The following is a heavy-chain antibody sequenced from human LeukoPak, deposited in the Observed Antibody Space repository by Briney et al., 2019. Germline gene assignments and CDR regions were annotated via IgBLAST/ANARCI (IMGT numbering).Heavy chain of an antibody. J-gene: IGHJ4*02. D-gene: IGHD5-18*01. CDR1: GGSISSGGYS. CDR3: ARVLSYSYGRIYFDY. Sequence: PSQTLSLTCAVSGGSISSGGYSWSWIRQPPGKGLEWIGYIYHSGSTYYNPSLKSRVTISVDRSKNQFSLKLSSVTAADTAVYYCARVLSYSYGRIYFDYRGQGTLVTVSS. CDR2: IYHSGST. V-gene: IGHV4-30-2*01.